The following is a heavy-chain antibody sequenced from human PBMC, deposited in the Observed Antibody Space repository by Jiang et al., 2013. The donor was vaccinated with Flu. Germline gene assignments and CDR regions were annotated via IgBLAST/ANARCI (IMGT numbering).Heavy chain of an antibody. CDR2: IDWEDDK. V-gene: IGHV2-70*16. CDR1: GFSLSTTGMC. CDR3: ARNVASNNYYTWFDP. Sequence: PTQTLTLTCTFSGFSLSTTGMCVSWIRQPPGKALEWLARIDWEDDKFYSTSLKTRLTISKDTSKNQVVLSMTNMDPVDTATYYCARNVASNNYYTWFDPWGQGTPVTVSS. J-gene: IGHJ5*02. D-gene: IGHD3-3*01.